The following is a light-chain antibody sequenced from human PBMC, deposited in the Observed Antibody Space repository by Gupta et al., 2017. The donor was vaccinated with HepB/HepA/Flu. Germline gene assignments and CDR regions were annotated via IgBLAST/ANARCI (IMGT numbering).Light chain of an antibody. V-gene: IGKV3-20*01. J-gene: IGKJ2*01. CDR2: AAS. CDR1: QSVSSTF. Sequence: EIVLTPSPGTLSLSPGERATLSCKTSQSVSSTFLAWYQQKPGQAPRLLISAASNRATGITDRFSGSGVGTDFALTINILEPEDFEVYYCQQYVTAPPWYTFGQGTKLEIK. CDR3: QQYVTAPPWYT.